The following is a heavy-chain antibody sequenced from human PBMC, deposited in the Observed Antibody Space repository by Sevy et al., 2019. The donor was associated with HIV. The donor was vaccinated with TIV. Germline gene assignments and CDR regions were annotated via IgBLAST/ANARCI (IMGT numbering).Heavy chain of an antibody. Sequence: SETLSLTCTVSGGSISSSSYYWGWIRQPPGKGLEWIGSIYYSGRTYYNPSLKSRVTISVDTSKNQFSLKLSSVTAADTAVYYCARHHPHDSGWYYFDYWGQGTLVTVSS. V-gene: IGHV4-39*01. CDR3: ARHHPHDSGWYYFDY. D-gene: IGHD6-19*01. J-gene: IGHJ4*02. CDR2: IYYSGRT. CDR1: GGSISSSSYY.